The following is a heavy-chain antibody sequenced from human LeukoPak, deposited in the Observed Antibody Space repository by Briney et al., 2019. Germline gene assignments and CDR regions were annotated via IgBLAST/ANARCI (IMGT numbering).Heavy chain of an antibody. CDR1: GGSISNYF. J-gene: IGHJ4*02. D-gene: IGHD1-26*01. CDR3: ARAGSVVGATKGGPELGY. CDR2: IHYSGST. V-gene: IGHV4-59*12. Sequence: PSETLSLTCTVSGGSISNYFWSWIRQPPGKGLEYIGYIHYSGSTNYNPSLKSRVTISVDKSKNQLSLKLSSVTAADTAVYYCARAGSVVGATKGGPELGYWGQGTLVTVSS.